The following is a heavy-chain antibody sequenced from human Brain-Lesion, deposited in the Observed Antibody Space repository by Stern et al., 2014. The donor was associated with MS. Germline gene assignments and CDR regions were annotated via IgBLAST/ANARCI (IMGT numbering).Heavy chain of an antibody. CDR3: ARDVGGAFDY. CDR1: GGSFSGYY. Sequence: QVQLQQWGAGLLKPSETLSLTCGVYGGSFSGYYWTWIRQPPGQGLEWIGEINHSGRSHYNPSLESRVTMSVDTSKHQLSLRLSSATAADTAVYYCARDVGGAFDYWGQGTLVTVSS. V-gene: IGHV4-34*01. CDR2: INHSGRS. J-gene: IGHJ4*02. D-gene: IGHD2-21*01.